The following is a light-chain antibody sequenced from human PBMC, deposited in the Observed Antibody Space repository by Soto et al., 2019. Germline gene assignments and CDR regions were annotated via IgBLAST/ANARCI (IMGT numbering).Light chain of an antibody. CDR3: QQCHSTPLT. J-gene: IGKJ4*01. V-gene: IGKV1-39*01. CDR1: QSISSY. CDR2: GAS. Sequence: DIQMTQSPFSLSASVGDRVTITCRASQSISSYLNWYQQKPGKAPKVLISGASSLQSGVPLRFSGSGSGTDFTLTISSLQSEDFASYYCQQCHSTPLTFGGGTKVDI.